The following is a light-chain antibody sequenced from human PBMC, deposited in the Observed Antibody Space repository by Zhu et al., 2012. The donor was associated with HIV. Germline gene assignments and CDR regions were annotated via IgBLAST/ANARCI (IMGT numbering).Light chain of an antibody. J-gene: IGKJ2*01. CDR1: QSISSTY. V-gene: IGKV3-20*01. CDR3: QHYVPSPMYT. CDR2: GAS. Sequence: ETVLTQSPGTLSLSPGERATLSCRASQSISSTYLAWYQQKPGQAPRLLIYGASRRVTGIPDRFSGSGSGTDFTLTISRLEPEDFAVYYCQHYVPSPMYTFGQGTKAGDQT.